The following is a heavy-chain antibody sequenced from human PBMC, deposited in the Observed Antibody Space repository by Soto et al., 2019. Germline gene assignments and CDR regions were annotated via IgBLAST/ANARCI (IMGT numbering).Heavy chain of an antibody. V-gene: IGHV3-33*01. CDR3: ARDLVLDREYHLISEGGMDV. CDR1: GFTFSSYG. J-gene: IGHJ6*02. Sequence: QVQLVESGGGVVQPGRSLRLSCAASGFTFSSYGMHWVRQAPGKGLEWVAVIWYDGSNKYYADSVKGRFTISRDNSKNTLYLQMNSLRAEDTAVYYCARDLVLDREYHLISEGGMDVWGQGTTVTVSS. CDR2: IWYDGSNK. D-gene: IGHD2-2*01.